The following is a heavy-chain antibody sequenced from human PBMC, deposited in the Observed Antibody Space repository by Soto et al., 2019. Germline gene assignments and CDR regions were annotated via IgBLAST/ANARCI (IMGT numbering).Heavy chain of an antibody. J-gene: IGHJ4*02. CDR2: MNPNSGNT. D-gene: IGHD4-17*01. Sequence: QVQLVQSGAEVKKPGASVKVSCKASGYTFTSYDINWVRQATGQGLEWMGWMNPNSGNTGYAQKFQGRVTMTRNTSISTVYTELRRLRSGDTAVYYCARTLNGDNVDYWGEGTLVTVSS. CDR3: ARTLNGDNVDY. V-gene: IGHV1-8*01. CDR1: GYTFTSYD.